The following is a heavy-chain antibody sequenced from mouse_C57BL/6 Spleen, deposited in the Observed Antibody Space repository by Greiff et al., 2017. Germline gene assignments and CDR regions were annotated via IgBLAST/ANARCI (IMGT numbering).Heavy chain of an antibody. CDR2: ILPGSGST. J-gene: IGHJ2*01. V-gene: IGHV1-9*01. CDR1: GYTFTGYW. Sequence: QVQLQQSGAELMKPGASVKLSCKATGYTFTGYWIEWVKPRPGHGLEWIGEILPGSGSTNYNAKFKGKATFTADTSSNTAQMQLGSLTTEYSTIYYCARAIDGYPDYWGQGTTLTVSS. CDR3: ARAIDGYPDY. D-gene: IGHD2-3*01.